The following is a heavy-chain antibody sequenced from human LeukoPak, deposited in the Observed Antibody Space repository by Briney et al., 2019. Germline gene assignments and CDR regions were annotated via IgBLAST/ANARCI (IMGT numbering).Heavy chain of an antibody. Sequence: GGSLRLSCAASGFTFSNAWMNWVRQAPGKGLEWAGRIKSKTDGGTTDYAAPVKGRFTISRDDSKNTLYLQMNSLKTEDTAVYYCTTPAQIVVVPAAMLEDDAFDIWGQGTMVTVSS. D-gene: IGHD2-2*01. CDR3: TTPAQIVVVPAAMLEDDAFDI. CDR2: IKSKTDGGTT. J-gene: IGHJ3*02. V-gene: IGHV3-15*07. CDR1: GFTFSNAW.